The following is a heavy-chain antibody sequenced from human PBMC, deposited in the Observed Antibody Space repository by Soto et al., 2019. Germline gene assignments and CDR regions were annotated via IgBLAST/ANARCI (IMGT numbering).Heavy chain of an antibody. D-gene: IGHD6-19*01. CDR2: ISPGGDRI. J-gene: IGHJ4*02. CDR3: TKSADSAGWGVDF. CDR1: GFMFDSYA. V-gene: IGHV3-48*03. Sequence: LRLSCVASGFMFDSYAMNWVRQAPGKGLEWVSYISPGGDRIYYAESLKVRITISRDNARNSLSLQMNILSDEDTAVYYCTKSADSAGWGVDFWGQGTLVTVSS.